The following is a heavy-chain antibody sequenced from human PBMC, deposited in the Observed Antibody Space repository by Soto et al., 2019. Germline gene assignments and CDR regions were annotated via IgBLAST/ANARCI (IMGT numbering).Heavy chain of an antibody. CDR1: GFRFIDYA. V-gene: IGHV3-23*01. CDR2: IGGRGGNA. J-gene: IGHJ5*02. CDR3: AKARHSGDFAGSYDS. D-gene: IGHD2-21*02. Sequence: GGALGLSCAATGFRFIDYAINWVRQVPGRGLEYVAGIGGRGGNAFYADSMKGRFSISRDNSKNTVYLHMHNLRVDDSAMYYCAKARHSGDFAGSYDSWGQGTLVPVSS.